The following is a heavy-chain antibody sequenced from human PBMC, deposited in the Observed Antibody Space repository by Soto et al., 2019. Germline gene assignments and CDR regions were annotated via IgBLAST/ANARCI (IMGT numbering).Heavy chain of an antibody. J-gene: IGHJ5*02. CDR3: ARHPTPIVVVPAERGGWFDP. Sequence: EVQLVQSGAEVKKPGESLKISCKGSGYSFTSYWIGWVRQMPGKGLEWMGIIYPGDSDTRYSPSFQGQVTISADKSISNAYLPWSSLKASDTAMYYCARHPTPIVVVPAERGGWFDPWGQGTLVTVSS. CDR2: IYPGDSDT. CDR1: GYSFTSYW. V-gene: IGHV5-51*01. D-gene: IGHD2-2*01.